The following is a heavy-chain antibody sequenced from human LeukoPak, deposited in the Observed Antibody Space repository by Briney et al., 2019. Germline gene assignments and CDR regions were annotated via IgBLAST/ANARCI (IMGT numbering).Heavy chain of an antibody. CDR3: VRSSMAAAGPFDY. V-gene: IGHV3-33*01. J-gene: IGHJ4*02. CDR1: GFTFSSYG. CDR2: IWYDGSNK. Sequence: GRSLRLSCAASGFTFSSYGMHWVRQAPGKGLEWGTVIWYDGSNKYYADSVKGRFTISRDNSKNTLYLQMNSLRAEDTAVYYCVRSSMAAAGPFDYWGQGILVTVSS. D-gene: IGHD6-13*01.